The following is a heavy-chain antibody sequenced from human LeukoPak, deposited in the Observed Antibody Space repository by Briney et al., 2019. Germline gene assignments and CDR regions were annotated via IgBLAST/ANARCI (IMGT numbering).Heavy chain of an antibody. CDR3: ARSCSSTSCLFDY. D-gene: IGHD2-2*01. CDR2: ISDIGSI. Sequence: SETLSLTCTVSGGSISSYYWSWIRQPPGKGLEWIAYISDIGSINYNPSLKSRVTISLDTSKNQFSLKLSSVTAADTALYYCARSCSSTSCLFDYWGQGTLVTVSS. CDR1: GGSISSYY. V-gene: IGHV4-59*08. J-gene: IGHJ4*02.